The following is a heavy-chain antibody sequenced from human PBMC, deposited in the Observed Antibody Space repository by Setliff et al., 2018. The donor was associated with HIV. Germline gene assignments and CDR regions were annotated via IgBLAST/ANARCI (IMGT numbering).Heavy chain of an antibody. D-gene: IGHD3-10*01. J-gene: IGHJ5*02. CDR2: IYYSGST. V-gene: IGHV4-61*05. Sequence: SETLSLTCSVSGGSISSSSYYWGWIRQPPGKGLEWIGYIYYSGSTNYNPSLKSRVALSLSMSHFSLSLDSVTAADTAVYYCARGRSEIRGIIYRSLDWFDPWGQGTLVTVSS. CDR1: GGSISSSSYY. CDR3: ARGRSEIRGIIYRSLDWFDP.